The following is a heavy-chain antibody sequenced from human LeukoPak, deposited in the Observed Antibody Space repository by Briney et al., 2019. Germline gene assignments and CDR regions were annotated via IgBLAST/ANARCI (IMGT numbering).Heavy chain of an antibody. V-gene: IGHV4-61*02. CDR3: AREQTPKQWLVR. CDR1: GGYISSGSYY. CDR2: IYTSGST. J-gene: IGHJ4*02. Sequence: NPSETLSLTCTVSGGYISSGSYYWSWIRQPAGKGLEWIGRIYTSGSTNYNPSLKSRVTISVDTSKNQFSLKLSSVTAADTAVYYCAREQTPKQWLVRWGQGTLVTVSS. D-gene: IGHD6-19*01.